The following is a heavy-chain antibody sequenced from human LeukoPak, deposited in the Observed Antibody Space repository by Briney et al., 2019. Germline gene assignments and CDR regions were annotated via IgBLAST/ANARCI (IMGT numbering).Heavy chain of an antibody. V-gene: IGHV4-59*01. CDR3: ARGGIAVPGMRYYFDY. J-gene: IGHJ4*02. CDR2: FYYSGST. D-gene: IGHD6-19*01. CDR1: GGSISGYY. Sequence: SETLSLTCTVSGGSISGYYWSWIRQPPGKGLECIGYFYYSGSTNYNPSLKSRVTIPVDTSKNQFSLKLSSVTAADTAVYYCARGGIAVPGMRYYFDYWGQGTLVTVSS.